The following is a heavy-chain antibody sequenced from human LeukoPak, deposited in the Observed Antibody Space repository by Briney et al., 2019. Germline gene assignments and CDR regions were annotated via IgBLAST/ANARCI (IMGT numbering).Heavy chain of an antibody. CDR2: MNPNSGNT. V-gene: IGHV1-8*03. D-gene: IGHD6-13*01. CDR1: GYTFTSYD. J-gene: IGHJ4*02. CDR3: ARVKASHSSSGWYGDSYYFDY. Sequence: ASVKVSCKASGYTFTSYDINWVRQATGQGLEWMGWMNPNSGNTGYAQKFQGRVTITRNTSISTAYMELSSLRSEDTAVYYCARVKASHSSSGWYGDSYYFDYWGQGTLVTVSS.